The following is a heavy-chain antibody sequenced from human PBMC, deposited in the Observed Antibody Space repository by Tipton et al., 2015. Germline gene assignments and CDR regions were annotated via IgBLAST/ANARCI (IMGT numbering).Heavy chain of an antibody. Sequence: SLRLSCAASGFTFSDSPIHWVRQASGRGLEWVGRIRSKAKGYATAYAASVKGRFTVSRDDSRNTAYLQMNSLKTEDTAVYYCAKDSGIAARLLDYPMDVWGRGTTVTVSS. J-gene: IGHJ6*02. CDR3: AKDSGIAARLLDYPMDV. CDR2: IRSKAKGYAT. V-gene: IGHV3-73*01. D-gene: IGHD6-6*01. CDR1: GFTFSDSP.